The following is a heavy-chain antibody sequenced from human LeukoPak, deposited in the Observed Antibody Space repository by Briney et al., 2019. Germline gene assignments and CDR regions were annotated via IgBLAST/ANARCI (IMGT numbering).Heavy chain of an antibody. J-gene: IGHJ2*01. V-gene: IGHV4-59*02. CDR1: GGSVSSYY. CDR2: VYHSGST. CDR3: AREANSPTARYWYFDL. D-gene: IGHD4-23*01. Sequence: PSETLSLTCTVSGGSVSSYYWSWIRQPPGKGLEWIGYVYHSGSTKYNPALKSRVTISLDTSENQFSLKLSSVIAADTAVYYCAREANSPTARYWYFDLWGRGTLVTVSS.